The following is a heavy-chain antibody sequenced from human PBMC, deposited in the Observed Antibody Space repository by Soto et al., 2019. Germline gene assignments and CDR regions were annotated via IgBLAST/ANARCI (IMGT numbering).Heavy chain of an antibody. J-gene: IGHJ6*03. CDR3: ASNFETGVVYYYMDV. CDR2: IYYSGST. D-gene: IGHD2-8*01. CDR1: GCSISSGGYY. V-gene: IGHV4-31*03. Sequence: SETLSLTCTFSGCSISSGGYYWSWIRQHPGKGLEWIGYIYYSGSTYYNPSLKSRVTISVDTSKNQISLKLSSVTAADTAVYYCASNFETGVVYYYMDVWGKGTTVTVSS.